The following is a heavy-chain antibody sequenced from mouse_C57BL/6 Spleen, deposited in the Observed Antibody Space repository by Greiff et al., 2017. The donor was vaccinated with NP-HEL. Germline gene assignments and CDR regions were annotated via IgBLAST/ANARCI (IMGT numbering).Heavy chain of an antibody. CDR3: TRRGYDYDVAMDY. CDR2: IDPENGDT. Sequence: VQLQQSGAELVRPGASVKLSCTASGFNIKDDYMHWVKQRPEQGLEWIGWIDPENGDTEYASKFQGKATITADTSSNTAYLQLSSLTSEDTAVYYCTRRGYDYDVAMDYWGQGTSVTVSS. V-gene: IGHV14-4*01. J-gene: IGHJ4*01. D-gene: IGHD2-4*01. CDR1: GFNIKDDY.